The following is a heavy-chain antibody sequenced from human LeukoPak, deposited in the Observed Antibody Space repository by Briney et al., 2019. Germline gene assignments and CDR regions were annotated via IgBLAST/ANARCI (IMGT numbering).Heavy chain of an antibody. CDR1: GYTFTSYA. D-gene: IGHD2-8*02. V-gene: IGHV7-4-1*02. Sequence: ASVKVSCKASGYTFTSYAMNWVRQAPGQGLEWMGWINTNTGNPTYAQGFTGRFVFSLVTSVSTAYLQISSLKAEDTAVYYCARDLERVVSTNYYYYGMDVWGQGTTVTVSS. CDR2: INTNTGNP. CDR3: ARDLERVVSTNYYYYGMDV. J-gene: IGHJ6*02.